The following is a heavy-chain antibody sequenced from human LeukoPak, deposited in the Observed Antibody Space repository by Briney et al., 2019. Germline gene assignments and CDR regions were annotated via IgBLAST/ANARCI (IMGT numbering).Heavy chain of an antibody. D-gene: IGHD2-8*02. CDR2: ISDDGSDK. V-gene: IGHV3-30*04. CDR3: ARNREYTGYYFGMDV. J-gene: IGHJ6*02. Sequence: GRSLRLSCVASGFTFSNCAMHWVRQAPGKGLGWVAVISDDGSDKKYADSVKGRFTISRDNSKNTVYLQMNSLRAEDTAVYYCARNREYTGYYFGMDVWGQGTTVTVSS. CDR1: GFTFSNCA.